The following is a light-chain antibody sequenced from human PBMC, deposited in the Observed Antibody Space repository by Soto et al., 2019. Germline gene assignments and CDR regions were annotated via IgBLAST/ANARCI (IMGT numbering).Light chain of an antibody. Sequence: DIQMTQSPSSLSASVGDKVTITCRASQSISSSLNWYQQKSGKAPNLLIYGVSRLQGGVPSRFSGSGSGTDFTLSISSLQPEDFATYYCQQSYTAPSITFGHGTRLET. CDR2: GVS. CDR1: QSISSS. V-gene: IGKV1-39*01. CDR3: QQSYTAPSIT. J-gene: IGKJ5*01.